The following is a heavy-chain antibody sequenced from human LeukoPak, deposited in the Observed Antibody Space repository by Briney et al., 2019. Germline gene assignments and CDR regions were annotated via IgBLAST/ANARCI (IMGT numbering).Heavy chain of an antibody. CDR3: ARGYSSSWYYNWFDP. V-gene: IGHV4-39*07. Sequence: SETLSLTCIVSAYSITSSSYYWGWIRQPPGKGLECIGNVYHGGRTYYNPSLKSRVTISVDTSTNQFSLKLSSVTATDTALYYCARGYSSSWYYNWFDPWGQGTLVTVSS. CDR1: AYSITSSSYY. CDR2: VYHGGRT. D-gene: IGHD6-13*01. J-gene: IGHJ5*02.